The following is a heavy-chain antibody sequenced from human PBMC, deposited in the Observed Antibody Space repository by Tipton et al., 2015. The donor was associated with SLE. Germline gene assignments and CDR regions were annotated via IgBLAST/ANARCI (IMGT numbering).Heavy chain of an antibody. CDR1: GASISSHY. V-gene: IGHV4-59*11. CDR3: AGAVGTAAGLRDY. CDR2: ISDGGDT. Sequence: TLSLTCTISGASISSHYWSWIRQSPGKGLEWIGYISDGGDTKYNPSLMSRLIISVDTSKNQFSLKLSSVTAADTAVYYCAGAVGTAAGLRDYWGQGTLVTVSS. D-gene: IGHD6-13*01. J-gene: IGHJ4*02.